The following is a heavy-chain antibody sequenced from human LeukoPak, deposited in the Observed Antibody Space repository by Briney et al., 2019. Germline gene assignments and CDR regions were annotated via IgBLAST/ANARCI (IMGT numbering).Heavy chain of an antibody. CDR2: IWFDGSNK. V-gene: IGHV3-33*01. J-gene: IGHJ4*02. CDR3: ARDLGGSYPFDY. CDR1: GFTFSSQG. D-gene: IGHD1-26*01. Sequence: GGSLRLLCAASGFTFSSQGMHWVRQAPGKGLEWVAVIWFDGSNKYYADSVKGRFTISRDNSMNTLYLQMNSLRAEDTAVYYCARDLGGSYPFDYWGQGIMVTVSS.